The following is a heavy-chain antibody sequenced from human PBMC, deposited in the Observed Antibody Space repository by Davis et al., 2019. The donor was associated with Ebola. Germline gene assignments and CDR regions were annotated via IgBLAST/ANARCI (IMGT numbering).Heavy chain of an antibody. CDR1: GFTFRSYW. J-gene: IGHJ3*01. Sequence: SLNLSCAASGFTFRSYWMSWVRQAPGQGLEWVANIKPDGSEKYSVDSVKGRFTISRDNAKNSLYLQMNSLRADDTAVYYCARGDYYDSSGYYLTFTDAFDVWGQGTMVTVSS. V-gene: IGHV3-7*03. D-gene: IGHD3-22*01. CDR2: IKPDGSEK. CDR3: ARGDYYDSSGYYLTFTDAFDV.